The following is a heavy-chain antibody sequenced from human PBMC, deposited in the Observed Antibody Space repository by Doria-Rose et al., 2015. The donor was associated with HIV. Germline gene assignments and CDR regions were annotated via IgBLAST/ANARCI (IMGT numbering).Heavy chain of an antibody. D-gene: IGHD3-10*01. V-gene: IGHV4-4*09. J-gene: IGHJ6*03. CDR3: ARFRPSRGIYYSLDV. Sequence: CTVSGPISSYYWNWIRQPPGKGLEWIGYIYSSGSTHYNSSLKSRVTISIDTSKNQFSLKLSSVTAADTAVYYCARFRPSRGIYYSLDVWGKGTTVTVSS. CDR2: IYSSGST. CDR1: GPISSYY.